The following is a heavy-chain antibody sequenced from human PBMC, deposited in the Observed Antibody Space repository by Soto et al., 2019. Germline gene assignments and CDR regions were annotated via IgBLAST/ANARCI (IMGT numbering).Heavy chain of an antibody. J-gene: IGHJ6*03. CDR3: ASYTYGSGSYSRYYYYMDV. Sequence: GGSLRLSCAASGFTFSSYGMHWVRQAPGKGLEWVAVIWYDGSNKYYADSVKGRFTISRDNSKNTLYLQMNSLRAEDTAVYYCASYTYGSGSYSRYYYYMDVWGKGTTVTVSS. CDR2: IWYDGSNK. CDR1: GFTFSSYG. V-gene: IGHV3-33*01. D-gene: IGHD3-10*01.